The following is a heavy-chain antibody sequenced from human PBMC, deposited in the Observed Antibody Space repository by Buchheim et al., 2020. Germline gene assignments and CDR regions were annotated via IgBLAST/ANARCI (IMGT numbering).Heavy chain of an antibody. CDR2: INHSGST. D-gene: IGHD6-13*01. CDR1: GGSFSGYY. V-gene: IGHV4-34*01. Sequence: QVQLQQWGAGLLKPSETLSLTCAVYGGSFSGYYWSWIRQPPGKGLEWIGEINHSGSTNCNPSLKSRVTLSVDTSKNQFSLKLSSVTAADTAVYYCARGIAAAGTFTWFDPWGQGTL. J-gene: IGHJ5*02. CDR3: ARGIAAAGTFTWFDP.